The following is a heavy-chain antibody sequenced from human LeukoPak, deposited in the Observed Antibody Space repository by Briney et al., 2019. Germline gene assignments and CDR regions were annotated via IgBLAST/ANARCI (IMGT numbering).Heavy chain of an antibody. Sequence: SVTLRCTCSAATFSSNTFTLDRVAPGQGPEWMGRIIPILCIANYAQKFQGRVTITADKSTSTAYMELSSLRSEDTAVYYCASISMIAVAGTFDTSGEGSLVTVSS. CDR2: IIPILCIA. J-gene: IGHJ5*02. CDR1: AATFSSNT. D-gene: IGHD6-13*01. V-gene: IGHV1-69*02. CDR3: ASISMIAVAGTFDT.